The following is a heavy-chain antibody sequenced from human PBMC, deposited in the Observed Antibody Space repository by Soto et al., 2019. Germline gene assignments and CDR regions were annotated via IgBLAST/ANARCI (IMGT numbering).Heavy chain of an antibody. D-gene: IGHD5-18*01. V-gene: IGHV4-31*03. CDR1: GGSISSGGYY. Sequence: PSETLSLTCTVSGGSISSGGYYWSWIRQHPGKGLEWIGYIYYSGSTYYNPSLKSRVTISVDTSKNQFSLKLSSVTAADTAVYYCARRLFGTAMALDPWGQGTLVTVSS. CDR3: ARRLFGTAMALDP. CDR2: IYYSGST. J-gene: IGHJ5*02.